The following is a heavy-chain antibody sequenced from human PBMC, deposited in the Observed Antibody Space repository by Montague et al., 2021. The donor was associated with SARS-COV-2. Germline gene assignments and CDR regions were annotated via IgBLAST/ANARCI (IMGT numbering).Heavy chain of an antibody. J-gene: IGHJ6*03. CDR1: GGSFSTYS. V-gene: IGHV4-34*01. D-gene: IGHD3-10*01. CDR3: ARLGDGVVPSPILGVGPYYSYYYMDV. Sequence: SETLSLTCAVHGGSFSTYSWNWIHQPPGKGLEWIGEIHYGGSTNYNPSLKSRVTISADTSKNQFSLKLTSVAAADTAVYYCARLGDGVVPSPILGVGPYYSYYYMDVWGKGTTVTVSS. CDR2: IHYGGST.